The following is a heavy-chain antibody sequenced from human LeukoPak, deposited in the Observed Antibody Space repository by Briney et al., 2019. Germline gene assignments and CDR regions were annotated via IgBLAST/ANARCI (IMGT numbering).Heavy chain of an antibody. V-gene: IGHV4-39*07. J-gene: IGHJ4*02. D-gene: IGHD6-19*01. CDR2: IYYSGST. Sequence: PSETLSLTCTVSGGSISSSSYYWGWIRQPPGKGLEWIGSIYYSGSTYYNPSLKSRVTISVDTSKNQFSLKLSSVTAADTAVYYCARDDSSGWSYFDYWGQGTLVTVSS. CDR1: GGSISSSSYY. CDR3: ARDDSSGWSYFDY.